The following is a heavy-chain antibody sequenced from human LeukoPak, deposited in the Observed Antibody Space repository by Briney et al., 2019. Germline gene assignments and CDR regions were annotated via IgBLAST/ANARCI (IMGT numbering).Heavy chain of an antibody. CDR3: ARNPDYGGPYRY. Sequence: ASVKVSCKASGSTFTGYYMHWVRQAPGQGLEWMGWISAYNGNTNYAQKLQGRVTMTTDTSTSAAYMELRSLRSDDTAVYYCARNPDYGGPYRYWGQGTLVTVSS. V-gene: IGHV1-18*01. J-gene: IGHJ4*02. CDR2: ISAYNGNT. CDR1: GSTFTGYY. D-gene: IGHD4-23*01.